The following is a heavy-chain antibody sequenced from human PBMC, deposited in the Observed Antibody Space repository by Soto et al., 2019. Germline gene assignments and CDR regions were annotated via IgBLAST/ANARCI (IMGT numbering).Heavy chain of an antibody. CDR2: ISSDGDNQ. D-gene: IGHD6-25*01. CDR3: ARDRLAAYYYGMDV. Sequence: QVQLVESGGGVVQPGRSLRLSCAASGFTFSDYAMHWVRQAPGKGLEWVTRISSDGDNQYIDSVKGRFTISRDNSKHTLYLQMNSLRAEDTAVYYCARDRLAAYYYGMDVWGQGTTVIVSS. CDR1: GFTFSDYA. V-gene: IGHV3-30-3*01. J-gene: IGHJ6*02.